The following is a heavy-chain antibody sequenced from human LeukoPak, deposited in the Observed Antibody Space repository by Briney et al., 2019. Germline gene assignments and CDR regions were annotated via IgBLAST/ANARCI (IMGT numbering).Heavy chain of an antibody. J-gene: IGHJ6*02. Sequence: PSETLSLTCTVSGGSISSYYWSWIRQPPGKGLEWIGYIYYSGSTNYNPSLKSRVTISVDTSKNQFSLKLSSVTAADTAVYYCARARTRQYYYYGMDVWGQGTTVTVSS. D-gene: IGHD3/OR15-3a*01. CDR1: GGSISSYY. V-gene: IGHV4-59*08. CDR3: ARARTRQYYYYGMDV. CDR2: IYYSGST.